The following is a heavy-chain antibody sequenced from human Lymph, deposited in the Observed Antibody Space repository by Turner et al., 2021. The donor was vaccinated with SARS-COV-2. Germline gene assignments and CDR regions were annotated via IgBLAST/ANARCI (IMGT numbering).Heavy chain of an antibody. CDR1: GFTFSSYA. J-gene: IGHJ4*02. V-gene: IGHV3-23*01. CDR3: AKGVRGAMIVVVIPYFDY. D-gene: IGHD3-22*01. CDR2: ISGSGGDT. Sequence: EVQLLESGGGLGQPGGSLRLSCAASGFTFSSYAMSWVRQAPGKGLGWVSAISGSGGDTYYADSVKGRFTISRDNSKNTLYLQMNSLRAEDTAVYYCAKGVRGAMIVVVIPYFDYWGQGTLVTVSS.